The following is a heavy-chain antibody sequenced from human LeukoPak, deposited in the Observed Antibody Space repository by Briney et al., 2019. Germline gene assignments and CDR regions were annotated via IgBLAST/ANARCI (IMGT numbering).Heavy chain of an antibody. D-gene: IGHD3-3*01. CDR1: GGSISSYY. J-gene: IGHJ4*02. CDR3: ASSEARITIFGVVLNPFDY. CDR2: IYYSGST. V-gene: IGHV4-59*01. Sequence: SETLSLTCTVSGGSISSYYWSWIRQPPGKGLEWIGYIYYSGSTNYNPSLKSRVTISVDTSKNQFSLKLSSVTAADTAVYYCASSEARITIFGVVLNPFDYWGQGTLVTVSS.